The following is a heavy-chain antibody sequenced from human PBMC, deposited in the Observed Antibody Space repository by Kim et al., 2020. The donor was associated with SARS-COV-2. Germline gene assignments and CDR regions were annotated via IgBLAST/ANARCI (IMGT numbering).Heavy chain of an antibody. D-gene: IGHD3-22*01. V-gene: IGHV4-61*01. CDR1: GGSVSSSNYY. CDR3: ARTTYYYETSGYCFDL. Sequence: SETLSLTCTVSGGSVSSSNYYWSWLRQPPGKGLEWIGFSYYSGTTNYNPSLKSRVTISVDTSNNQFSLTLNSVTAADTAVYYCARTTYYYETSGYCFDLWGQGALVTVSS. J-gene: IGHJ4*02. CDR2: SYYSGTT.